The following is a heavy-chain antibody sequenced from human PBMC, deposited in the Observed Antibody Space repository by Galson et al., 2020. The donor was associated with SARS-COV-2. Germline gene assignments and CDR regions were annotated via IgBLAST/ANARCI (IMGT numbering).Heavy chain of an antibody. J-gene: IGHJ6*02. CDR3: AKGEGIAVAETQPYYYYYGMDV. V-gene: IGHV3-23*01. Sequence: GESLKISCAASGFTFSSYAMSWVRQAPGKGLEWVSAISGSGGSTYYADSVKGRFTISRDNSKNTLYLQMNSLRAEDTAVYYCAKGEGIAVAETQPYYYYYGMDVWGQGTTVTVSS. CDR2: ISGSGGST. CDR1: GFTFSSYA. D-gene: IGHD6-19*01.